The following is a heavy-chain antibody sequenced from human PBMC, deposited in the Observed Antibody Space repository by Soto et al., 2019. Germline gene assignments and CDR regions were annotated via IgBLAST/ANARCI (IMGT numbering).Heavy chain of an antibody. V-gene: IGHV1-3*01. CDR1: GYTFSGHA. CDR3: GRDQSGTGYYVDWFDP. J-gene: IGHJ5*02. Sequence: QVHFVQSGAEVKKPGASVKVSCKASGYTFSGHAIHWLRQAPGQRPEWLGWSNAGNSKTYYSEKFEGRVPFTMATAATTVNMELTSLTSEDTAVYYCGRDQSGTGYYVDWFDPWGQGTLVTVSS. CDR2: SNAGNSKT. D-gene: IGHD3-10*02.